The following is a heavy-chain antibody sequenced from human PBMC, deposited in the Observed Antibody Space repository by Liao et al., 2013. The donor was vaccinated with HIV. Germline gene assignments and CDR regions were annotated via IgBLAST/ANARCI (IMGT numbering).Heavy chain of an antibody. Sequence: QVQLQESGPGLAKPSETLSLTCTVSGASISAYSWSWIRQPAGKGLEWVGRIYASGTIDYNPSLRSRVTMSVDTSKNQLSLKLTSVTAADTAVYYCWAFDIWGQGTMVTVSS. V-gene: IGHV4-4*07. J-gene: IGHJ3*02. CDR2: IYASGTI. CDR1: GASISAYS. CDR3: WAFDI.